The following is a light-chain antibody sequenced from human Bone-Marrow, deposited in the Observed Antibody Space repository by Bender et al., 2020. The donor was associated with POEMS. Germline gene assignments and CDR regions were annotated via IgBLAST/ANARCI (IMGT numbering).Light chain of an antibody. CDR1: KVDGGSYDL. Sequence: QSALPQPASVSGSPGQSITISCTGPKVDGGSYDLDSWYQQHPGTAPRLLIYEVTKRPSGVSSRFSGSKSGNTASLTVSGLQAEDEADFYCSSYAGTNNYVFGTGTKLTVL. CDR3: SSYAGTNNYV. CDR2: EVT. V-gene: IGLV2-14*02. J-gene: IGLJ1*01.